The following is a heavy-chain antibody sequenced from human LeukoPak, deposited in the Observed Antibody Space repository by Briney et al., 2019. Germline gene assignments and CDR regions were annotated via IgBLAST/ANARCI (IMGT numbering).Heavy chain of an antibody. J-gene: IGHJ4*02. CDR2: ISDGGVT. Sequence: SETLSLTCNVSGGSISTYYWSWIRQPPGKGLEWIGYISDGGVTSYNPSLKGRVTISVDSPKNRFSLRLSSLTAVDTALYYCARHGGTPDYFDDWGPGSLATVSS. V-gene: IGHV4-59*08. D-gene: IGHD1-26*01. CDR3: ARHGGTPDYFDD. CDR1: GGSISTYY.